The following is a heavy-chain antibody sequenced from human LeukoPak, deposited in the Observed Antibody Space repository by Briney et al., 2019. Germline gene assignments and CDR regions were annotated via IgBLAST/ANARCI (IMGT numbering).Heavy chain of an antibody. V-gene: IGHV3-23*01. D-gene: IGHD3-10*01. Sequence: GGSLTFSCAASGFTFSTYAMSWVRQAPGKGLEWVSGISGRGATTYYADSVKGRFTISRDNSKNTLYLQINSLRAEDTAVYYCAKRAPGFGEFDYWGQGTLATVSS. CDR2: ISGRGATT. J-gene: IGHJ4*02. CDR1: GFTFSTYA. CDR3: AKRAPGFGEFDY.